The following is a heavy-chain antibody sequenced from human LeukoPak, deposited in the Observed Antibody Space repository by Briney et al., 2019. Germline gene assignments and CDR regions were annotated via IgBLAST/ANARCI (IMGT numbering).Heavy chain of an antibody. D-gene: IGHD6-19*01. V-gene: IGHV5-51*01. CDR2: IYPGDSDT. J-gene: IGHJ4*02. Sequence: GESLKISCKGSGYSFTSYWIGWVRQMPGKGLEWMGIIYPGDSDTRYSPSFQGQVTISADKSISTAYPQWSSLKASDTAMYYCARLHGDSGGWYYFYFDYWGQGTLVTVSS. CDR1: GYSFTSYW. CDR3: ARLHGDSGGWYYFYFDY.